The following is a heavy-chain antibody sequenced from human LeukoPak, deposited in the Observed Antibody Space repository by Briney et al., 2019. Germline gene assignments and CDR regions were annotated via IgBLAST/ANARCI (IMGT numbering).Heavy chain of an antibody. CDR1: GFTFSSYA. CDR2: IRYDGSNK. CDR3: AKDLPDYGDFEPNFDY. Sequence: GGSLRLSCAASGFTFSSYAMHWVRQAPGKGLEWVAFIRYDGSNKYYADSVKGRFTISRDNSKNTLYLQMNSLRAEDTAVYYCAKDLPDYGDFEPNFDYWGQGTLVTVSS. J-gene: IGHJ4*02. D-gene: IGHD4-17*01. V-gene: IGHV3-30*02.